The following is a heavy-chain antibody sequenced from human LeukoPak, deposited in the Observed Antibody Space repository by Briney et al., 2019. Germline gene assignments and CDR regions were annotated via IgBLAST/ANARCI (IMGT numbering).Heavy chain of an antibody. CDR1: GFTFSSYW. V-gene: IGHV3-7*03. Sequence: PGGSLRLSCAASGFTFSSYWMNWVRQAPGNALEWVAYIKKDGSEKYYVDSVKGRFTISRDNAKNPLYLQMNSLRAEDTAVYYCARHSSGQPFDYWGQGTLVTVSS. D-gene: IGHD6-19*01. J-gene: IGHJ4*02. CDR3: ARHSSGQPFDY. CDR2: IKKDGSEK.